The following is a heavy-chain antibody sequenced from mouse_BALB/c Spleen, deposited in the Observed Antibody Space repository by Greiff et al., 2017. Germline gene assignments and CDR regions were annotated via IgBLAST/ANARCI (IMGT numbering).Heavy chain of an antibody. D-gene: IGHD3-3*01. Sequence: EVQGVESGGGLVKPGGSLKLSCAASGFTFSSYAMSWVRQTPEKRLEWVATISSGGSYTYYPDSVKGRFTISRDNAKNTLYLQMSSLRSEDTAMYYCARGRTEGFAYWGQGTLVTVSA. CDR1: GFTFSSYA. V-gene: IGHV5-9-3*01. CDR2: ISSGGSYT. J-gene: IGHJ3*01. CDR3: ARGRTEGFAY.